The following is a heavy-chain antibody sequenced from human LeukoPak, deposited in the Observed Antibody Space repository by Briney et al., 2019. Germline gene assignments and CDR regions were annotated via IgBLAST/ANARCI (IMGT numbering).Heavy chain of an antibody. CDR1: GGSISSGVYY. J-gene: IGHJ4*02. D-gene: IGHD4-17*01. Sequence: KPSETLSLTCTVSGGSISSGVYYWGWIRQPPGKGLEWIGSIYYSGSTYYNPSLKSRVTISVDTSKNQFSLKLSSVTAADTAVYYCARRYGDYNLDYWGQGTLVTVSS. CDR3: ARRYGDYNLDY. V-gene: IGHV4-39*01. CDR2: IYYSGST.